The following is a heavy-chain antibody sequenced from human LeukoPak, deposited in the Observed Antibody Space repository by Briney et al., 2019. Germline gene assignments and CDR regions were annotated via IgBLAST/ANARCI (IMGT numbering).Heavy chain of an antibody. CDR2: FRSSSSYI. V-gene: IGHV3-21*04. Sequence: GGSLRLSCGASGFTFRSYSMNWVRQAPGKGLEWVSSFRSSSSYIYYADSVKGRFTISRHNSKNTLYLKMNSLRDEDTAVYYCAKDPSHDYGDYLDYWGQGTLVTVSS. CDR1: GFTFRSYS. CDR3: AKDPSHDYGDYLDY. D-gene: IGHD4-17*01. J-gene: IGHJ4*02.